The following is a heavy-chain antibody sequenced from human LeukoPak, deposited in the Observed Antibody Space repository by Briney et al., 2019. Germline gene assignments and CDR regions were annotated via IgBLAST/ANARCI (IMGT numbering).Heavy chain of an antibody. J-gene: IGHJ4*02. V-gene: IGHV3-21*01. Sequence: GGSLRLSCAASGFTFSSYSMNLVRQAPGKGLEWVSSISSSSSYIYYADSVKGRFTISRDNAKNSLYLQMNSLRAEDTAVYYCAREEYDYVWGSYHPKDYWGQGTLVTVSS. CDR3: AREEYDYVWGSYHPKDY. CDR1: GFTFSSYS. D-gene: IGHD3-16*02. CDR2: ISSSSSYI.